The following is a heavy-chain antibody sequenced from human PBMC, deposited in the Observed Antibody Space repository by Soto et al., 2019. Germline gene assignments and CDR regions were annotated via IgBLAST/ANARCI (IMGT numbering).Heavy chain of an antibody. CDR3: VKDESINWYSGHFRH. CDR1: GFTFDDYA. Sequence: LRLSCAASGFTFDDYAMHWVRQVPGKGLEWVSGINWNSGSIGYTDSVKGRFAISRDNAKNSLHLQMNSLRAEDTAFYYCVKDESINWYSGHFRHWGQGTLVTVSS. J-gene: IGHJ1*01. D-gene: IGHD6-13*01. V-gene: IGHV3-9*01. CDR2: INWNSGSI.